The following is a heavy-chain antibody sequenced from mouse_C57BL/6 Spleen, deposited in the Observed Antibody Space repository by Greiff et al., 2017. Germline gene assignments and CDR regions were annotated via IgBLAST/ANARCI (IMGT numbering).Heavy chain of an antibody. CDR3: ARHERGRGYFDV. J-gene: IGHJ1*03. Sequence: QVHVKQSGAELVKPGASVKLSCKASGYTFTEYTIHWVKQRSGQGLEWIGWFYPGSGSIKYNEKFKDKATLTAYKSSSTAYMELSRLTSEDSAVYFCARHERGRGYFDVWGTGTTVTVSS. CDR2: FYPGSGSI. CDR1: GYTFTEYT. V-gene: IGHV1-62-2*01.